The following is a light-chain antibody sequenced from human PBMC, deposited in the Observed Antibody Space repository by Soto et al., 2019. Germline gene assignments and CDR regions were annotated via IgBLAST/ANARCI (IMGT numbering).Light chain of an antibody. CDR3: SSYTSSNTLV. V-gene: IGLV2-14*01. CDR2: EVS. J-gene: IGLJ2*01. CDR1: SSDVGAYNY. Sequence: QPASVSGSPRQSITISCTGTSSDVGAYNYVSWYQQHPGKAPKLMIFEVSDRPSGVSNRFSGSKSGNTASLTISGLQAEDEADYYCSSYTSSNTLVFGGGTKLTVL.